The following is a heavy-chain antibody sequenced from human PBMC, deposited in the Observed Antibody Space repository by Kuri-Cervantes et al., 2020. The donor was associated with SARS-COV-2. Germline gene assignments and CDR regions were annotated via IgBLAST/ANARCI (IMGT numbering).Heavy chain of an antibody. CDR2: IYYSGST. CDR1: GGSVSSGSYY. Sequence: GSLRLSCTVSGGSVSSGSYYWSWIRQPAGKGLEWIGYIYYSGSTNYNPSLKSRVTISVDTSKNQFSLRLSSVTAADTAVYYCARTRFLEWSYIQHWGQGTLVTVSS. V-gene: IGHV4-61*01. J-gene: IGHJ1*01. CDR3: ARTRFLEWSYIQH. D-gene: IGHD3-3*01.